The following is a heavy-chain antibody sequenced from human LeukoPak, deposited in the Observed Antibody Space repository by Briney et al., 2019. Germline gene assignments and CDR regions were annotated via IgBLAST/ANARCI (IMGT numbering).Heavy chain of an antibody. D-gene: IGHD3-10*01. CDR1: GFTFNDYY. Sequence: GGSLRLSCAASGFTFNDYYMCWIRQAPGKGLEWVSYISRSGTTIYYADSEKGRFTISRDNAKNSLFLQMNSLRAEDTAVYYCARDRIYYGSGIRFDYWGQGTLVTVSS. CDR2: ISRSGTTI. J-gene: IGHJ4*02. V-gene: IGHV3-11*04. CDR3: ARDRIYYGSGIRFDY.